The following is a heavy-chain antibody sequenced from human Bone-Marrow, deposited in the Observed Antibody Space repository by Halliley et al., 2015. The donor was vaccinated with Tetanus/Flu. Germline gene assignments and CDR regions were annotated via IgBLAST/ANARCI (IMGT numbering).Heavy chain of an antibody. J-gene: IGHJ4*02. V-gene: IGHV3-21*01. Sequence: SLRLSCVASGFTFSNYDMNWLRQAPGKGLEWVSSISTNNSYVSYAGSVRGRFTISRDNAKTSLYLQMNTLRAEDTAVYYCASGRNFNYWGLGTLVTVSS. CDR1: GFTFSNYD. CDR3: ASGRNFNY. CDR2: ISTNNSYV.